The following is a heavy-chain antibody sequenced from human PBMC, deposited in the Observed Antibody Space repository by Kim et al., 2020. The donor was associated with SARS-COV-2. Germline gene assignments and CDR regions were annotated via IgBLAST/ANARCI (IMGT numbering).Heavy chain of an antibody. CDR1: GGSFSGYY. Sequence: SETLSLTCAVYGGSFSGYYWSWIRQPPGKGLEWIGEINHSGSTNYNPSLKSRVTISVDTSKNQFSLKLSSVTAADTAVYYRARGFGVAIRGVKRYYFDY. J-gene: IGHJ4*01. CDR3: ARGFGVAIRGVKRYYFDY. V-gene: IGHV4-34*01. CDR2: INHSGST. D-gene: IGHD3-10*01.